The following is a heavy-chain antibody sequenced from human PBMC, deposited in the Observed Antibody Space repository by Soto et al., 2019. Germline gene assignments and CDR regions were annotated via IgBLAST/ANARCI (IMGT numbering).Heavy chain of an antibody. D-gene: IGHD4-17*01. V-gene: IGHV4-30-4*01. CDR2: IFDSGST. Sequence: PSETLSLTCTVSGGSISGGVYYWSWIRQPPGKGLEWIGYIFDSGSTYYNPSLKSRVTISVDTSKNQFSLRLSSVTAADTALYYCAREIIPLTTDWYFDLWGRGTLVTVSS. CDR1: GGSISGGVYY. CDR3: AREIIPLTTDWYFDL. J-gene: IGHJ2*01.